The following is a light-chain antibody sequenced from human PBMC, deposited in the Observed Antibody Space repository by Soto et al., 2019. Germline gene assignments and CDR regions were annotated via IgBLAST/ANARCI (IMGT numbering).Light chain of an antibody. Sequence: EIVMTQSPATLSVSPGERATLSCRASQSISSDVAWYQQKPGQAPRLLIYGASTTATGIPARFSGSGSGTDFTLAISRLEPEDFAVYYCQQYGNSRTFGQGTKVDIK. CDR3: QQYGNSRT. CDR2: GAS. J-gene: IGKJ1*01. CDR1: QSISSD. V-gene: IGKV3-15*01.